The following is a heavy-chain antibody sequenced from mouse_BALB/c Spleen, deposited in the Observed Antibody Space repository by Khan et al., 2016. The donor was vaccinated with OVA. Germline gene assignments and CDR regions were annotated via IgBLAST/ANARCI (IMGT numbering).Heavy chain of an antibody. D-gene: IGHD1-1*01. CDR1: GFTFSSYG. J-gene: IGHJ2*01. CDR3: ATSYYDGYYFDY. CDR2: ISGDNSNI. V-gene: IGHV5-17*02. Sequence: DVQLVESGGGLVQPGGSRKLSCAASGFTFSSYGMHWVSQAPEKGLEWVAYISGDNSNIYYEETVKDRFTMSRDNSKNTLFMQMTSLMSEDTAMYYGATSYYDGYYFDYWGPGTTLTVSA.